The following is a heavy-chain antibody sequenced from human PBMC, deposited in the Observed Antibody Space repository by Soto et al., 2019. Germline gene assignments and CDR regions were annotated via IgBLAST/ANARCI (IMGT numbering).Heavy chain of an antibody. CDR2: ISYDGSNK. CDR3: AKASYYGSSGYYVY. CDR1: GFTFSSYG. V-gene: IGHV3-30*18. D-gene: IGHD3-22*01. Sequence: GGSLRLSCAASGFTFSSYGMHWVRQAPGKGLEWVAVISYDGSNKYYADYVKGRFNISRDNSKNTLYLQMNSMRAEDKAAYYCAKASYYGSSGYYVYWGQGTLVTVSS. J-gene: IGHJ4*02.